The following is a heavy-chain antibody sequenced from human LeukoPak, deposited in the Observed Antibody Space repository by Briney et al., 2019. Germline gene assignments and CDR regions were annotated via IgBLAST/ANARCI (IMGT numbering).Heavy chain of an antibody. CDR1: EFTFSSYW. Sequence: PGGSLRLSCTASEFTFSSYWMSWVRQAPGKGLEWVANIKQDGREKNYVDSVKGRFTISRDNAKNSLYLQMNSLRAEDTALYYCAKDYYDSSGLLDYWGQGTLVTVSS. CDR3: AKDYYDSSGLLDY. V-gene: IGHV3-7*03. D-gene: IGHD3-22*01. J-gene: IGHJ4*02. CDR2: IKQDGREK.